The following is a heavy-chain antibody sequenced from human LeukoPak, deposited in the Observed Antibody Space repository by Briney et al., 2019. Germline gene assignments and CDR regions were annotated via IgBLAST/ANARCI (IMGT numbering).Heavy chain of an antibody. V-gene: IGHV3-11*01. Sequence: GGSLRLSCAASGFTFSDYYMSWIRQAPGKGLEWVSYISSSGSTIYYADSVQGRVTISRDNAKNSVYLEMNSLRAEDTAVYYCARGPSSIAARMEYYYYGMDVWGQGTRVSVSS. CDR3: ARGPSSIAARMEYYYYGMDV. CDR2: ISSSGSTI. J-gene: IGHJ6*02. CDR1: GFTFSDYY. D-gene: IGHD6-6*01.